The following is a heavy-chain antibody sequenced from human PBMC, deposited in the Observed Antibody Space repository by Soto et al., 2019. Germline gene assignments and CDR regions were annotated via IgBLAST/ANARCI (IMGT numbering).Heavy chain of an antibody. V-gene: IGHV4-39*01. CDR1: GGSISSSSYY. CDR3: ARQTAMVRGVITRTFDY. D-gene: IGHD3-10*01. Sequence: QLQLQESGPGLVKPSETLSLTCTVSGGSISSSSYYWGWIRQPPGKGLEWIGSIYYSGSTYYNPSLNSRVTSSVATSKNQFTLKRSSVTAADTAVYYCARQTAMVRGVITRTFDYWGQGTLVTVSS. CDR2: IYYSGST. J-gene: IGHJ4*02.